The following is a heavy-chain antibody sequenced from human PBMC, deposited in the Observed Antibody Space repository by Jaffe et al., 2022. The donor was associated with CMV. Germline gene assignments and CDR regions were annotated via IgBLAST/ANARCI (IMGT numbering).Heavy chain of an antibody. CDR2: IKSKTDGGTT. D-gene: IGHD3-22*01. CDR1: GFTFSNAW. J-gene: IGHJ4*02. V-gene: IGHV3-15*01. Sequence: EVQLVESGGGLVKPGGSLRLSCAASGFTFSNAWMSWVRQAPGKGLEWVGRIKSKTDGGTTDYAAPVKGRFTISRDDSKNTLYLQMNSLKTEDTAVYYCTTKIIGIDYYDSSGYYSTPYYFDYWGQGTLVTVSS. CDR3: TTKIIGIDYYDSSGYYSTPYYFDY.